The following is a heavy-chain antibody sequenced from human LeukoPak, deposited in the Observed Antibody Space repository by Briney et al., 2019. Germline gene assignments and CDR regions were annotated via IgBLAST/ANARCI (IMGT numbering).Heavy chain of an antibody. D-gene: IGHD3-9*01. Sequence: GGSLRLSCAASGFTFSSYAVHWVRQAPGKGLEWVAVISYDGSNKYYADSVKGRFTISRDNSKNTLYLQMNSLRAEDTAVYYCARDGPVLRYFDWLHTNWFDPWGQGTLVTVSS. V-gene: IGHV3-30-3*01. CDR3: ARDGPVLRYFDWLHTNWFDP. CDR2: ISYDGSNK. J-gene: IGHJ5*02. CDR1: GFTFSSYA.